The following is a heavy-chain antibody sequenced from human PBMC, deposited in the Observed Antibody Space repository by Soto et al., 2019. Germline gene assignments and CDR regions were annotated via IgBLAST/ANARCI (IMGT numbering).Heavy chain of an antibody. D-gene: IGHD6-13*01. CDR1: GFTFSSYS. CDR3: ARDFIAAAGTPGY. V-gene: IGHV3-21*01. CDR2: ISSSSSYI. Sequence: EVQLVESGGGLVKPGGSLRLSCAASGFTFSSYSMNWVRQAPGKGLEWVSSISSSSSYIYYAYSVKGRFTISRDNAKNSLYLRMNSLRAADKAVYYCARDFIAAAGTPGYWGQGTLVTVSS. J-gene: IGHJ4*02.